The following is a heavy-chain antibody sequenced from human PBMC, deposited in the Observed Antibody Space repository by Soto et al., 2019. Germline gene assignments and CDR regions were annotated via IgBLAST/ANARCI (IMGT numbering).Heavy chain of an antibody. CDR3: ARVKKDIVVVVAGTLFYYVMDV. D-gene: IGHD2-15*01. Sequence: ASVKVSCKASGYTFTNYGLSWVRQAPGQGLEWMGWISVYNGNTNYAQKVQGRVTMTTDTSTSTAYMELRSLGSDDTAVYYCARVKKDIVVVVAGTLFYYVMDVSGQGTTVTVSS. CDR1: GYTFTNYG. CDR2: ISVYNGNT. J-gene: IGHJ6*02. V-gene: IGHV1-18*01.